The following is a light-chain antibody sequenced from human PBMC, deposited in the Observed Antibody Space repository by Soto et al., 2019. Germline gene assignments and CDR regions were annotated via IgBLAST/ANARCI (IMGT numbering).Light chain of an antibody. CDR2: DAS. CDR1: ESISNW. CDR3: QQYERSSS. J-gene: IGKJ2*01. V-gene: IGKV1-5*01. Sequence: DIQMTQSPFTLSASVGDRVTITCRARESISNWLAWYQQKPGRAPKLLIYDASSLQGGVPSRFSGSGSGTEITLTISSLQPDDFASYCCQQYERSSSFGQGTKLEMK.